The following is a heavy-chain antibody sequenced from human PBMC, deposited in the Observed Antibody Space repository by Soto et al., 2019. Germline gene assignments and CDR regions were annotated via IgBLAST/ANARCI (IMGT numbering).Heavy chain of an antibody. CDR2: ISYDGNNK. CDR3: AKGIAAAGIPPYNYYYGMDV. Sequence: QVQLVESGGGVVQPGRSLRLSCAASGFTFSSYGMHWVRQAPGNGLKWVAVISYDGNNKYYADSVKGRFTISRDNSKHARFLQLNSPRAEDTAMYYCAKGIAAAGIPPYNYYYGMDVWGQGTTVTVSS. V-gene: IGHV3-30*18. D-gene: IGHD6-13*01. CDR1: GFTFSSYG. J-gene: IGHJ6*02.